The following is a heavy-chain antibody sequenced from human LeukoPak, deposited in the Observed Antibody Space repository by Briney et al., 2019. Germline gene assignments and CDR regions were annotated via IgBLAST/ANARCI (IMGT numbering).Heavy chain of an antibody. J-gene: IGHJ4*02. CDR2: ITSSGSAI. CDR1: GFTFRSYE. D-gene: IGHD1-26*01. V-gene: IGHV3-48*03. Sequence: GGSLRLSCASSGFTFRSYEINWVRQAPGKGLEWVSYITSSGSAIYYADSVKGRFTIPRDNAKNSLYLQMNSLRAEDTALYYCASSGSDFDYWGQGTLVTVSS. CDR3: ASSGSDFDY.